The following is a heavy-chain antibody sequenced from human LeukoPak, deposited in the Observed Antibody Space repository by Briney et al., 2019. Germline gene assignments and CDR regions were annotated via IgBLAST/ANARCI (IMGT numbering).Heavy chain of an antibody. D-gene: IGHD6-6*01. CDR1: GGSISSYY. J-gene: IGHJ5*02. V-gene: IGHV4-4*07. CDR3: ARSIAAHDHNWFDP. CDR2: IYTSGST. Sequence: SETLSLTCTVSGGSISSYYWSWIRQPAGKGLEWIGRIYTSGSTNYNPSLKSRVTMSVDTSKNQFSLKLSSVTAADTAVYYCARSIAAHDHNWFDPWGQGTLVTVSS.